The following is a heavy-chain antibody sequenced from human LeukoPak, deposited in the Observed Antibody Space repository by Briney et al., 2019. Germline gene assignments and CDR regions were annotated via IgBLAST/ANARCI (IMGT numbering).Heavy chain of an antibody. D-gene: IGHD2-2*01. V-gene: IGHV3-23*01. CDR3: AKEGEPAAKYNWFDP. J-gene: IGHJ5*02. CDR1: GLTFSSYA. CDR2: ISGSGGST. Sequence: GGSLRLSCAAPGLTFSSYAMSWVRQAPGKGLEWVSAISGSGGSTYYADSVKGRFTISRDNSKNTLYLQMNSLRAEDTAVYYCAKEGEPAAKYNWFDPWGQGTLVTVSS.